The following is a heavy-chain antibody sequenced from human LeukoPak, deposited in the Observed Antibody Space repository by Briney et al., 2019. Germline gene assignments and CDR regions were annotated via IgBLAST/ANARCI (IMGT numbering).Heavy chain of an antibody. Sequence: SQTLSLTCAVYGGSFNGYYWSWIRQPPGKGLEWIGEINHSGSTNYNPSLKSRVTISVDTSKNQFSLKLSSVTAADTAVYYCARIHLRDYWGQGTLVTVSS. J-gene: IGHJ4*02. CDR3: ARIHLRDY. V-gene: IGHV4-34*01. CDR2: INHSGST. CDR1: GGSFNGYY.